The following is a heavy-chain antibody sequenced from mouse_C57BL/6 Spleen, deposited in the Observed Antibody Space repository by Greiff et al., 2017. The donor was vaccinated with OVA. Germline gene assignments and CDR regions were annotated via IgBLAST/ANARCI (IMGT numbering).Heavy chain of an antibody. V-gene: IGHV14-1*01. D-gene: IGHD1-1*01. Sequence: VQLQQSGAELVRPGASVKLSCTASGFNIKDYYMHWVKQRPEQGLEWIGRIDPEDGDTEYAPKFQGKATLTADTSSNTAYLQLSSLTSEDPAVFYCTRDYGSSHWYFDVWGTGTTVTVSS. CDR3: TRDYGSSHWYFDV. J-gene: IGHJ1*03. CDR1: GFNIKDYY. CDR2: IDPEDGDT.